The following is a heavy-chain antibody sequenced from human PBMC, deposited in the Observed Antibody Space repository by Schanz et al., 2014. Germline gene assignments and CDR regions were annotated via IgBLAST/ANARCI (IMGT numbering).Heavy chain of an antibody. D-gene: IGHD2-2*01. V-gene: IGHV3-7*01. Sequence: EGQLVESGGGLVQPGGSLRLSCAASGFTFSSYWMSWVRQAPGKGLEWVANIKQDGSETYYVDSLKGRFTISSDNAKNSLYLQMNSLRAEDTAVYYCARIRYCSSTNCNGFDPWGQGTLVTVSS. CDR2: IKQDGSET. CDR1: GFTFSSYW. CDR3: ARIRYCSSTNCNGFDP. J-gene: IGHJ5*02.